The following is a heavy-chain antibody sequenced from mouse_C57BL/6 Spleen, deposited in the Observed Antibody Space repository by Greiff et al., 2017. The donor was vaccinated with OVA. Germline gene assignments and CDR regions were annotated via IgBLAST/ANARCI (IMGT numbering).Heavy chain of an antibody. J-gene: IGHJ2*01. CDR1: GYSITSDY. V-gene: IGHV3-8*01. D-gene: IGHD3-2*02. CDR2: ISYSGST. CDR3: ARRRSSGYGFDY. Sequence: DVKLQESGPGLAKPSQTLSLTCSVTGYSITSDYWNWIRKFPGNKLEYMGYISYSGSTYYTPSLKSRISITRDTSKNQYYLQLNSVTTEDTATYCCARRRSSGYGFDYWGQGTTLTVSS.